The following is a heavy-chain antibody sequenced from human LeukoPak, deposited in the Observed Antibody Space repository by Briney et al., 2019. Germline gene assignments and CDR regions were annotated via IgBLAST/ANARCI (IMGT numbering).Heavy chain of an antibody. D-gene: IGHD1-26*01. CDR3: AREGQGGAFDI. CDR2: IYTSGST. CDR1: GGSISSGSYY. Sequence: SQTLSLTCTVSGGSISSGSYYWSWIRQPAGKGLEWIGRIYTSGSTNYKPSLKSRITMSIDTSNNQFSLKLSSVTAADTAVYYCAREGQGGAFDIWGQGTKVTVSS. V-gene: IGHV4-61*02. J-gene: IGHJ3*02.